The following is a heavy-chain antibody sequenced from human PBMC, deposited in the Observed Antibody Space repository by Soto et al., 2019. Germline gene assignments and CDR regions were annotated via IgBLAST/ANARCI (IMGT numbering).Heavy chain of an antibody. Sequence: GGSLRLSCAASGFSFSNYAMNWVRQAPGKGLEWVSSIDPGGTYTYYADSVKGRFTVSRDNAKNSLYLQMNSLRAEDTAIDYCSIAFFTPPRNLESFWGQGTLVTVSA. CDR2: IDPGGTYT. V-gene: IGHV3-21*01. CDR1: GFSFSNYA. J-gene: IGHJ4*02. CDR3: SIAFFTPPRNLESF. D-gene: IGHD3-3*02.